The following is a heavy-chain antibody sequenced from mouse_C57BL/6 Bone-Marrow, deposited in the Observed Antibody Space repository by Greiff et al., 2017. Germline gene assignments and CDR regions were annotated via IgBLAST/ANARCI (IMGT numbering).Heavy chain of an antibody. CDR2: INPSTGGT. J-gene: IGHJ3*01. CDR3: AKAYYSNPAWFAY. D-gene: IGHD2-5*01. Sequence: EVQLQQSGPELVKPGASVKISCKASGYSFTGYYMNWVKQSPEKSLEWIGEINPSTGGTTYNQKFKAKATLTVDKSSSTAYMQLKSLTSEDSAVYYCAKAYYSNPAWFAYWGQGTLVTVSA. CDR1: GYSFTGYY. V-gene: IGHV1-42*01.